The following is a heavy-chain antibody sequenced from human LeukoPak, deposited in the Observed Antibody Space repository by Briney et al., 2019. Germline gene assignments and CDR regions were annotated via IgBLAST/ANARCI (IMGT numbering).Heavy chain of an antibody. CDR2: TNPNSGGT. J-gene: IGHJ4*02. CDR3: ARDHYYGSGSYGIYYFDY. CDR1: GYTFTGYY. D-gene: IGHD3-10*01. Sequence: ASVKVSCKASGYTFTGYYMHWVRQAPGQGLEWMGWTNPNSGGTNYAQKFQGRVTMTRDTSISTAYMELSRLRSDDTAVYYCARDHYYGSGSYGIYYFDYWGQGTLVTVSS. V-gene: IGHV1-2*02.